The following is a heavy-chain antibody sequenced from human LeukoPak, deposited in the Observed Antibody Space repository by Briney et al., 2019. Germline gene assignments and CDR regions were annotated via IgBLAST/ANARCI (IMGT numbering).Heavy chain of an antibody. D-gene: IGHD3-10*01. CDR3: AKDPGAHYYGSGSYRRGSYFDY. CDR2: ISTSSSYI. CDR1: GFTFSRNS. J-gene: IGHJ4*02. Sequence: GGSLRLSCAASGFTFSRNSMNWVRQAPGKGLEWVSSISTSSSYIYYADSVKGRFTISRDNAKNSLYLQMNSLRAEDTAVYYCAKDPGAHYYGSGSYRRGSYFDYWGQGTLVTVSS. V-gene: IGHV3-21*01.